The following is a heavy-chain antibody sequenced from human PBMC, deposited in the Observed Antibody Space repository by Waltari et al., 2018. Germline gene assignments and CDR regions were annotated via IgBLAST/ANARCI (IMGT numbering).Heavy chain of an antibody. V-gene: IGHV3-23*01. J-gene: IGHJ4*02. D-gene: IGHD3-22*01. Sequence: EVQLLESGGDLVQPGGSLRLSCVASGFTFSNYAMSWVRQAPGKGLEWVANLTYSGENTHYADSAKGRFTISRDISKRTLYLQMNSLRAEDTAVYYCAKAHYDSSGYFSDFDHWGQGTLVTVSS. CDR2: LTYSGENT. CDR1: GFTFSNYA. CDR3: AKAHYDSSGYFSDFDH.